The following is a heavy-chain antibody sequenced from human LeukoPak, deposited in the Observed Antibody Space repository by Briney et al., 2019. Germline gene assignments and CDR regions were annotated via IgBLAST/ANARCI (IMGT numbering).Heavy chain of an antibody. V-gene: IGHV4-59*01. CDR1: GGSISSYY. CDR3: ASRIAAAGMYYYYGMDV. CDR2: IYYSGST. J-gene: IGHJ6*02. Sequence: SETLSLTCTVSGGSISSYYWSWIRQPPGKGLEWIGYIYYSGSTNYNPSLKSRVTISVDTSKNQFSLKLSSVTAADTAVYYRASRIAAAGMYYYYGMDVWGQGTTVTVSS. D-gene: IGHD6-13*01.